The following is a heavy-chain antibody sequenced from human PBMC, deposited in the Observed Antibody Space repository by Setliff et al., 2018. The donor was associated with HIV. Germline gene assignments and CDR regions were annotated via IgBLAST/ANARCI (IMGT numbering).Heavy chain of an antibody. Sequence: SETLSLTCTVSGGSISSHYWNWIRRPPGKGLEWIGSINYSGSTNYDPSLKGRVTISVDTSKNQFSLKPRSVTAADTAVYYCAREGPGPQFYDSSGYPYYFDYWGQGTLVTVSS. V-gene: IGHV4-59*11. CDR1: GGSISSHY. CDR2: INYSGST. J-gene: IGHJ4*02. D-gene: IGHD3-22*01. CDR3: AREGPGPQFYDSSGYPYYFDY.